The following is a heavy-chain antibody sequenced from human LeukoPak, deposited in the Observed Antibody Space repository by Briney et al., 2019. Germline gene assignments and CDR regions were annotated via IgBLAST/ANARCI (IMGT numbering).Heavy chain of an antibody. CDR3: ARGHFRDCSSTSCYIWFDP. CDR2: INPNSGGT. CDR1: GYTFTGYY. Sequence: ASVKVSCKASGYTFTGYYMHWVRQAPGQGLEWMGWINPNSGGTNYAQKFQGRVTMTRDTSTSTAYMELSRLRSDDTAVYYCARGHFRDCSSTSCYIWFDPWGQGTLVTVSS. J-gene: IGHJ5*02. V-gene: IGHV1-2*02. D-gene: IGHD2-2*02.